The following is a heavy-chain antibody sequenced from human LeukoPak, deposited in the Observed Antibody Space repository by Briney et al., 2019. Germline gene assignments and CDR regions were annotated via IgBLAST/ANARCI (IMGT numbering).Heavy chain of an antibody. CDR2: ISYDGSNE. J-gene: IGHJ4*02. CDR3: ARRGYYDSSGYNDY. D-gene: IGHD3-22*01. CDR1: GFTFNSYG. V-gene: IGHV3-30*03. Sequence: QPGRSLRLSCAASGFTFNSYGMHWVRQAPGKGLGWVAVISYDGSNEYYADSVKGRLTISRDNSKYTLYLQMNSLRAEDTAVYYCARRGYYDSSGYNDYWGQGTLVTVSS.